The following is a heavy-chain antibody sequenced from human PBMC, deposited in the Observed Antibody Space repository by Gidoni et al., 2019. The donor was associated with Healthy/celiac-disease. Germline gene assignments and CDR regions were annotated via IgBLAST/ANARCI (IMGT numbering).Heavy chain of an antibody. J-gene: IGHJ6*02. D-gene: IGHD3-22*01. CDR2: IFSNDEK. CDR3: ARVAYDSSGYRNYYYYGMDV. V-gene: IGHV2-26*01. CDR1: GFSLSNARMG. Sequence: QVTLTESGPVLVKPTETLTLTCTVSGFSLSNARMGVSWIRQPPGKALEWLAHIFSNDEKSYSTSLKSRLTISKDTSKSQVVLTMTNMDPVDTATYYCARVAYDSSGYRNYYYYGMDVWGQGTTVTVSS.